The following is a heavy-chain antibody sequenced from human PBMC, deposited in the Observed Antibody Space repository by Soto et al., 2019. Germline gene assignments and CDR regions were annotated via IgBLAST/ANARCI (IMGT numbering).Heavy chain of an antibody. CDR2: IFYSGST. CDR1: SGSISSTIYS. Sequence: PSATLSLTCTVSSGSISSTIYSWDWIRQPPGKGLEWIGSIFYSGSTYYNPSLKSRVTISVDTSKNQFSLTLTSVTAADTAVYYCARQCRGVTCHWFVPWGQGTLVTVSS. V-gene: IGHV4-39*01. D-gene: IGHD2-15*01. J-gene: IGHJ5*02. CDR3: ARQCRGVTCHWFVP.